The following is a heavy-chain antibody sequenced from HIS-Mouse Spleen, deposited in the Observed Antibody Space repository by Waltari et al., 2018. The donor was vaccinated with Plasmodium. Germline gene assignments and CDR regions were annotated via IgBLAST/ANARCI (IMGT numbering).Heavy chain of an antibody. CDR3: ARVTSSGVYWYFDL. CDR1: GGSFSGSY. Sequence: QVQLQQWGAGLLKPSETLSLTCAVYGGSFSGSYWRWLRQTPGKGLEWIGEINHSGSTNYNPSLKSRVTISVDTSKNQFSLKLSSVTAADTAVYYCARVTSSGVYWYFDLWGRGTLVTVSS. D-gene: IGHD3-3*01. CDR2: INHSGST. J-gene: IGHJ2*01. V-gene: IGHV4-34*01.